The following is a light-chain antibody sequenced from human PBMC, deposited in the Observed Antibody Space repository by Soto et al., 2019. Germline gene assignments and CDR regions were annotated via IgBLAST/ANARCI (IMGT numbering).Light chain of an antibody. V-gene: IGKV3-20*01. CDR1: QSVSSSY. J-gene: IGKJ1*01. CDR3: QQYSSSRT. CDR2: GGS. Sequence: EIVLTQSPATLSLSPGERGTLSCRASQSVSSSYLAWYQQKPGQAPRLLIYGGSSRATGIPVRFSGSGSETDFTLIITRLAPEDFAMYYCQQYSSSRTFGQGTKVDIK.